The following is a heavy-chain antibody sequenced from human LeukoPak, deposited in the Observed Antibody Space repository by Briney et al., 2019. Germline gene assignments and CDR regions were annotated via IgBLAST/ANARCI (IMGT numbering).Heavy chain of an antibody. CDR3: ARRIEGSGFD. CDR1: GGSISSSSYY. V-gene: IGHV4-39*01. D-gene: IGHD3-10*01. J-gene: IGHJ4*02. CDR2: ILYGGST. Sequence: SETLSLTCTVSGGSISSSSYYWGWIRQPPGKGLEWIGNILYGGSTYYNPSLKSRVTISVDTSKNQFSLKLSSVTAADTAVYCCARRIEGSGFDWGQGTLVTVSS.